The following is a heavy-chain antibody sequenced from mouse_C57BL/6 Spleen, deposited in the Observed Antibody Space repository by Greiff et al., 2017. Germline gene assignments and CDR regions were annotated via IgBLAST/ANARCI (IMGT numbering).Heavy chain of an antibody. Sequence: EVKLVESGGGLVQPKGSLKLSCAASGFSFNTYAMNWVRQAPGTGLEWVARIRSKSNNYATYYADSVKDRFTISRDDSESMLYLQMNNLKTEDTAMYYCVRHGLYGYDNYWYFDVWGTGTTVTVSS. V-gene: IGHV10-1*01. D-gene: IGHD2-2*01. CDR2: IRSKSNNYAT. J-gene: IGHJ1*03. CDR1: GFSFNTYA. CDR3: VRHGLYGYDNYWYFDV.